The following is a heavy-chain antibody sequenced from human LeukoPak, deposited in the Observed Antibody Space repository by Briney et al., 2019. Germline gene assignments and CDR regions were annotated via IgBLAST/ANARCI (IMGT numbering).Heavy chain of an antibody. D-gene: IGHD1-1*01. J-gene: IGHJ6*03. CDR1: GGSISSSSYY. V-gene: IGHV4-39*02. Sequence: PSETLSLTCTVSGGSISSSSYYWGWIRQPPGKGLEWIGSIYYSGSTYYNPSLKSRVTISVDTSKIQFSLKLSSVTAADTAVYFCAKEYGYDYNYFYSMDVWGKGTTVTISS. CDR2: IYYSGST. CDR3: AKEYGYDYNYFYSMDV.